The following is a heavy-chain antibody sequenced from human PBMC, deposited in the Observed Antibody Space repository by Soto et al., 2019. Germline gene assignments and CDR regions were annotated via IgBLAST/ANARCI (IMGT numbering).Heavy chain of an antibody. CDR1: GTSISSTFW. Sequence: SETLSLTCAGSGTSISSTFWWTWVRQPPGKGLEWIGEIYHSGSTKYNPSLKSRVTISVDKSNNQFSLELRSLTSDDRAVYYCAKNGQPPYYYYGMDVWGQGTTVTVSS. CDR3: AKNGQPPYYYYGMDV. J-gene: IGHJ6*02. CDR2: IYHSGST. V-gene: IGHV4-4*02. D-gene: IGHD2-8*01.